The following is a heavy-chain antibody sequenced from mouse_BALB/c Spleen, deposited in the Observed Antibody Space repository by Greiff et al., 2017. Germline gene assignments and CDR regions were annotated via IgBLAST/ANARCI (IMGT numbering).Heavy chain of an antibody. Sequence: QVQLQQPGAELVRPGASVKLSCKASGYTFTSYWINWVKQRPGQGLEWIGNIYPSDSYTNYNQKFKDKATLTVDKSSSTAYMQLSSPTSEDSAVYYGTRNENFDYWGQGTTLTVSS. CDR2: IYPSDSYT. CDR1: GYTFTSYW. V-gene: IGHV1-69*02. CDR3: TRNENFDY. J-gene: IGHJ2*01.